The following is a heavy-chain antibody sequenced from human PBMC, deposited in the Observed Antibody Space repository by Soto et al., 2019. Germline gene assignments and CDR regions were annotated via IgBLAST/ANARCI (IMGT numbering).Heavy chain of an antibody. CDR2: IYSGGST. CDR1: GFTVSSNY. J-gene: IGHJ4*02. CDR3: ARGPLRGRYYGDVDY. D-gene: IGHD1-26*01. V-gene: IGHV3-53*04. Sequence: EVQLVESGGGLVQPGGSLRLSCAASGFTVSSNYMSWVRQAPGKGLEWVSVIYSGGSTYYADSVKGRFTISRHNSKNTLYLQMNCLRAEDTAVYYCARGPLRGRYYGDVDYWGQGTLVTVSS.